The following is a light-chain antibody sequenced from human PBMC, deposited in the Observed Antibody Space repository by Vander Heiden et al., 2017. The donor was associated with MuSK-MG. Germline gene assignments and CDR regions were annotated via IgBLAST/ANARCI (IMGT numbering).Light chain of an antibody. J-gene: IGKJ5*01. CDR1: QSVSSSY. V-gene: IGKV3-20*01. CDR3: QQYGSSPPIT. CDR2: GAS. Sequence: EIVLTQSPGTLSLSPGERATLSCRASQSVSSSYLAWYQQKPGQAPRLLIYGASSRDTGIPDRFGGSGSGTDFTLTISRREPEDFAVYYCQQYGSSPPITFGQGTRLEIK.